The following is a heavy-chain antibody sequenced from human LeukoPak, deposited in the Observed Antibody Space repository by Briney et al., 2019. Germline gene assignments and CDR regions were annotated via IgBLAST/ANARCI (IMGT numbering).Heavy chain of an antibody. CDR2: IYSGGGT. V-gene: IGHV3-66*01. CDR3: AKYPSNSSCWSDP. J-gene: IGHJ5*02. CDR1: GLPVSSDY. Sequence: GGSVTLSCAASGLPVSSDYVRWVRQAPGQGLVWVSVIYSGGGTYYADSVKGRFTISRDNSKNTLYLQLNSLRGEDTAVYHCAKYPSNSSCWSDPWGQGTLVTVSS. D-gene: IGHD4-23*01.